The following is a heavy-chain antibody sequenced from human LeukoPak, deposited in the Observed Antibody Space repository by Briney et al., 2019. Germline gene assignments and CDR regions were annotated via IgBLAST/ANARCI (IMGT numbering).Heavy chain of an antibody. CDR1: GGSISSYY. D-gene: IGHD3-22*01. CDR2: IYYSGST. CDR3: ASYSYYYDSSGYFDY. Sequence: SETLSLTCTVSGGSISSYYWSWIRQPPGQGLEWIGYIYYSGSTNYNPSLKSRVTISVDTSKNQFSLKLSSVTAADTAVYYCASYSYYYDSSGYFDYWGQGTLVTVSS. J-gene: IGHJ4*02. V-gene: IGHV4-59*01.